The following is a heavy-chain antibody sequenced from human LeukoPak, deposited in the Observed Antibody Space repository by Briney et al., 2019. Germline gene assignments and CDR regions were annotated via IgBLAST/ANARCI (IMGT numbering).Heavy chain of an antibody. D-gene: IGHD3-10*01. CDR2: IYHSGST. CDR1: GGSFSGYY. CDR3: ARHGAWGSGSYPTTNLMRFDY. Sequence: PSESLSLTCAVYGGSFSGYYWSWIRQPPGKGLEWIGSIYHSGSTYYNPSLKSRVTISVDTSKNQFSLKLSSVTAADTAVYYCARHGAWGSGSYPTTNLMRFDYWGQGTLVAVSS. J-gene: IGHJ4*02. V-gene: IGHV4-34*01.